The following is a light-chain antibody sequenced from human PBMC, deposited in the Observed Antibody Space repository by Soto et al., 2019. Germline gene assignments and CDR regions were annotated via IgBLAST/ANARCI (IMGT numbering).Light chain of an antibody. CDR2: YSSDSDK. CDR1: SDINVGTYS. V-gene: IGLV5-37*01. CDR3: MIWPTNAPII. J-gene: IGLJ2*01. Sequence: QPVLTQPPSSSASPGQSARLTCTLSSDINVGTYSIYWYQQKPGSPPRYLLYYSSDSDKGQGSGVPSRFSGSKDVSANTGILLISGLQSEDEADYYCMIWPTNAPIILGGGTKLTVL.